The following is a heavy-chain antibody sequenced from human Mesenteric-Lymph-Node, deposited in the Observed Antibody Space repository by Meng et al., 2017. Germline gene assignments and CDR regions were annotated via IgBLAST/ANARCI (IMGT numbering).Heavy chain of an antibody. J-gene: IGHJ4*02. CDR2: IKQDGSEK. CDR3: AKDSPLLQQLVHFDY. V-gene: IGHV3-7*03. D-gene: IGHD6-13*01. Sequence: GGSLRLSCVASGFTFSSYWMSWVRQAPGKGLEWVANIKQDGSEKYYVDSVKGRFTISRDNAKNSLYLQMNSLRAEDTAVYYCAKDSPLLQQLVHFDYWGQGTLVTVSS. CDR1: GFTFSSYW.